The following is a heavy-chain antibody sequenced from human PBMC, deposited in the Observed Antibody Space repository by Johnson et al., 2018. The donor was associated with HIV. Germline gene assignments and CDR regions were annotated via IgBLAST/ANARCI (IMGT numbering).Heavy chain of an antibody. Sequence: QVQLVESGGGLVQPGGSLRLSCAASGFIFRDYYMSWIRQAPGKGLEWVSYISSSGSSIYYADSVKGRFTISRDNAKSSLYLQMNRLRAEDTAFYYCAKSTAISTGTTGAFDIWGQGTMVTVSS. CDR1: GFIFRDYY. CDR3: AKSTAISTGTTGAFDI. V-gene: IGHV3-11*01. CDR2: ISSSGSSI. J-gene: IGHJ3*02. D-gene: IGHD4-11*01.